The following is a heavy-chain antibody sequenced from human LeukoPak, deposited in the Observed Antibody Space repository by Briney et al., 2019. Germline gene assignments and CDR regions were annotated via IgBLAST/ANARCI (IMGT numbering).Heavy chain of an antibody. Sequence: SETLSLTCSVSGGSISNYYWNWIRQPPGKGLEWIGSISYSGSTNYNPSLESRVTISVDTSRNQFSLKLSSVTAADTAVYYCARGLWFGDENPPYFDYWGQGILVTVSS. CDR3: ARGLWFGDENPPYFDY. CDR1: GGSISNYY. D-gene: IGHD3-10*01. J-gene: IGHJ4*02. V-gene: IGHV4-59*08. CDR2: ISYSGST.